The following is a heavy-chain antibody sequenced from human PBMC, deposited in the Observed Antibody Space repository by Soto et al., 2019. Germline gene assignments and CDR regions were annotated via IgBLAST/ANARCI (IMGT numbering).Heavy chain of an antibody. CDR1: GDTFTTYD. Sequence: ASVKVSCKASGDTFTTYDINWVRQATGHGLEWMGWINPNSGNIGYAQRFQGRVTMTRDTAIRTAYMEVSSLRSDDTAVYYCARGRASGSYYLLDYWGQGTLVTV. CDR2: INPNSGNI. D-gene: IGHD3-10*01. CDR3: ARGRASGSYYLLDY. J-gene: IGHJ4*02. V-gene: IGHV1-8*01.